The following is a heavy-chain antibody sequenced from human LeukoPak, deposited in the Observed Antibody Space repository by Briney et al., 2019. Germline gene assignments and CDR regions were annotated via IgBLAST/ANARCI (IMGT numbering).Heavy chain of an antibody. CDR2: ISTSGTTI. D-gene: IGHD4-17*01. J-gene: IGHJ4*02. CDR3: ARGYGDYEVMDY. V-gene: IGHV3-11*01. CDR1: GFTFSHYY. Sequence: PRGSLRLSCAASGFTFSHYYMSWVRQAPGKGLEWISYISTSGTTIYYADSVKGRFTISRDNAKNSLYLQMNSLRAEDTAVYYCARGYGDYEVMDYWGQGSLVTVSS.